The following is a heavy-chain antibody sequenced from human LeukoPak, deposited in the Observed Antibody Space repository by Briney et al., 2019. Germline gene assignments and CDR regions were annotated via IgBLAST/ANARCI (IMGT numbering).Heavy chain of an antibody. V-gene: IGHV3-48*03. CDR2: IGSSGTTR. Sequence: PGGSLSLSCAVSGFLFSVYEMNWVRQAPGKGLEWVSNIGSSGTTRHYADSVKGRFSISRDNAENSLFLQMNSLRVEDTVIYYCALLAVASDFDYWGQGALVTVSS. D-gene: IGHD6-19*01. CDR1: GFLFSVYE. CDR3: ALLAVASDFDY. J-gene: IGHJ4*02.